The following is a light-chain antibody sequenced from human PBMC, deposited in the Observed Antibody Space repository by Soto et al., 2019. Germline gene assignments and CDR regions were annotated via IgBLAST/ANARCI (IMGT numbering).Light chain of an antibody. CDR3: PSYTSTISHVL. J-gene: IGLJ2*01. CDR2: EVS. V-gene: IGLV2-14*01. Sequence: QSALTQPASVSGSPGQSITISCTGSSSYVGGYNYVSWYQQHPGKAPKLIISEVSNRPSGVSTRFSGSKSGNTASLTISGLQAEDEADYYCPSYTSTISHVLFGGGTKVTVL. CDR1: SSYVGGYNY.